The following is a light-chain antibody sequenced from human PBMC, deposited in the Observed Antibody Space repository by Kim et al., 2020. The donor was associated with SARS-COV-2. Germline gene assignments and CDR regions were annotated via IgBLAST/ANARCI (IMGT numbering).Light chain of an antibody. CDR3: QTWGTGVV. CDR1: GGHSSYA. Sequence: QPVLTQSPSASASLGASVKLTCTLSGGHSSYAIAWHQQQPEKGPRYLMKLNSDGSHSKGDGIPDRFSGSSSGAERYLTISSLQSEDEADYYCQTWGTGVVFGGGTQLTVL. CDR2: LNSDGSH. J-gene: IGLJ2*01. V-gene: IGLV4-69*01.